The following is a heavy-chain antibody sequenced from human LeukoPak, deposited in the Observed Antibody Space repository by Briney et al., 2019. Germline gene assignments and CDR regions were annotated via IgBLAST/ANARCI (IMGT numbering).Heavy chain of an antibody. Sequence: ASVKVSCKASGYTFTSYAMHWVRQAPGQRLEWMGWINAGNGNTKYSQKFQGRVTITRDTSASTAYMELSSLRSDDTAVYYCARGVLPAAMRGVGDAFDIWGQGTMVTVSS. CDR3: ARGVLPAAMRGVGDAFDI. V-gene: IGHV1-3*01. CDR2: INAGNGNT. CDR1: GYTFTSYA. D-gene: IGHD2-2*01. J-gene: IGHJ3*02.